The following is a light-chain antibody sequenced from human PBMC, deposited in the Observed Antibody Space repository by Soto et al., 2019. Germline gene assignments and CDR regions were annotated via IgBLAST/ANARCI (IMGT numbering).Light chain of an antibody. CDR3: EQYHSSPWT. J-gene: IGKJ1*01. V-gene: IGKV3-20*01. CDR1: PSVSSSF. CDR2: GAS. Sequence: ELVLTQSPGTLSLSPGARATLACRASPSVSSSFLAWYQQKPGKAPRLLIYGASSRATGIPDRFSGSGSWTDFMLTISGLEPEDVPVYDCEQYHSSPWTFGRGTKVEIK.